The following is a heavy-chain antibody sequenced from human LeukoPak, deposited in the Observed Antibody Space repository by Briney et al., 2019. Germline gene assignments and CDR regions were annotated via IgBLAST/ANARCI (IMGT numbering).Heavy chain of an antibody. CDR3: ARGRVVTAILDY. CDR1: GGSFSGYY. D-gene: IGHD2-21*02. J-gene: IGHJ4*02. V-gene: IGHV4-34*01. CDR2: INHSGST. Sequence: SETLSLTCAVYGGSFSGYYWSWIRQPPGKGLEWIGEINHSGSTNYNPSLKSRVTVSVDTSKNQFSLKLSSVTAADTAVYYCARGRVVTAILDYWGQGTLVTVSS.